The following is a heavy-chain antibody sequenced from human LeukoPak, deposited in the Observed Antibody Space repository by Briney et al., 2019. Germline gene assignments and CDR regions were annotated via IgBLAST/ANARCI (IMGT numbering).Heavy chain of an antibody. CDR3: ARADRRVPLVRGRLRSDWYFDL. D-gene: IGHD3-10*01. V-gene: IGHV3-21*01. CDR2: ISTTSNYI. J-gene: IGHJ2*01. Sequence: PGGSLRLSCAASGFTFNDYNMNWVRQAPGKGLEWVSSISTTSNYIYYADSMKGRFTISRDNAENSVFLQMNSLRPEDTAVYFCARADRRVPLVRGRLRSDWYFDLWGRGTLVTVSS. CDR1: GFTFNDYN.